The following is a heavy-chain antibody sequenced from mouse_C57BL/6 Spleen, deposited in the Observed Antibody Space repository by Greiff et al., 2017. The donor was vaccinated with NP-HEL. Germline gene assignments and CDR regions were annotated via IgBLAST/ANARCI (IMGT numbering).Heavy chain of an antibody. J-gene: IGHJ3*01. D-gene: IGHD4-1*01. CDR3: TTANSFAY. CDR2: IDPENGDT. CDR1: GFNIKDDY. Sequence: VQLKQSGAELVRPGASVKLSCTASGFNIKDDYMHWVKQRPEQGLEWIGWIDPENGDTEYASKFQGKATITADTSSNTAYLQLSSLTSEDTAVYYCTTANSFAYWGQGTLVTVSA. V-gene: IGHV14-4*01.